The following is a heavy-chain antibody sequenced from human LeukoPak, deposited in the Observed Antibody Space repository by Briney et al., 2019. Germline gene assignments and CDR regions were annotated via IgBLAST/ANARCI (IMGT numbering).Heavy chain of an antibody. V-gene: IGHV4-34*01. Sequence: PSETLSLTCAVYGGSFSGYYWSWIRQPPGKGLEWIGEINHSGSTNYNPSLKSRVTISVDTSKNQFSLKLSSVTAADTAVYYCARGGRGSSSWYQRPNWFDPWGQGTLVTVSS. J-gene: IGHJ5*02. CDR3: ARGGRGSSSWYQRPNWFDP. CDR2: INHSGST. CDR1: GGSFSGYY. D-gene: IGHD6-13*01.